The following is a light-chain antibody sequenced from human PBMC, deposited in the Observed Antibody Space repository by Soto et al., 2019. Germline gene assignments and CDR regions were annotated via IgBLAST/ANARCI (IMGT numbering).Light chain of an antibody. Sequence: EIVLTQSPATLSLSPGERATLSCRASQSVSRYLAWYQQKPGQAPSLLIYDASNRATGIPARFSGSGSGTDFTLTISSLEPEDFAVYYCQLRSNWPPLTFGGGTKVEIK. CDR3: QLRSNWPPLT. CDR1: QSVSRY. J-gene: IGKJ4*01. CDR2: DAS. V-gene: IGKV3-11*01.